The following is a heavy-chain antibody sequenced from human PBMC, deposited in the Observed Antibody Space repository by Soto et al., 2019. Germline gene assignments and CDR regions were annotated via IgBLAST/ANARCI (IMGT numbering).Heavy chain of an antibody. V-gene: IGHV4-59*01. CDR1: GGSISSYY. CDR2: IYYSGST. CDR3: ARGERFGQLSNENYFAY. D-gene: IGHD3-16*01. J-gene: IGHJ4*02. Sequence: PSETLSLTCTVSGGSISSYYWSWIRQPPGKGLEWIGYIYYSGSTNYNPSLKSRVTISVDTAENQFSPKLSSVTAADTAVYYCARGERFGQLSNENYFAYWGQGTLVTASS.